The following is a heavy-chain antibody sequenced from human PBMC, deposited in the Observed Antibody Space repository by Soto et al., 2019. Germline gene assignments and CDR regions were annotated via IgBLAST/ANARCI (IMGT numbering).Heavy chain of an antibody. D-gene: IGHD2-21*02. CDR2: MYHGGNT. CDR1: NYSISNPHY. CDR3: ARAHTMVVAGSTFDY. J-gene: IGHJ4*01. V-gene: IGHV4-38-2*02. Sequence: PWETLSLTCTVSNYSISNPHYWGWIRQPPGKRPEWIASMYHGGNTFYNPSLKSRITMSMDTSKNQFSLKLRFMTAADTAVYYCARAHTMVVAGSTFDYWGHGTLVTVSS.